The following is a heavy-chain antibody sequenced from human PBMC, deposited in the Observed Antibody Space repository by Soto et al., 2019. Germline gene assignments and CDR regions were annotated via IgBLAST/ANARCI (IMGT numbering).Heavy chain of an antibody. CDR3: AKDSVEMATTDYYYYGMDV. V-gene: IGHV3-30*18. Sequence: GGSLRLSCAASGFTFSSYGMHWVRQAPGKGLEWVAVISYDGSNKYYADSVKGRFTISRDNSKNTLYLQMNSLRAEDTAVYYCAKDSVEMATTDYYYYGMDVWGQGTTVTVSS. D-gene: IGHD5-12*01. CDR2: ISYDGSNK. CDR1: GFTFSSYG. J-gene: IGHJ6*02.